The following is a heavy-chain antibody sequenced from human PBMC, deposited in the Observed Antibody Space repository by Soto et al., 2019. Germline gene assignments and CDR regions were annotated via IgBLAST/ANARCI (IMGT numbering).Heavy chain of an antibody. J-gene: IGHJ5*02. CDR2: IYYSGST. Sequence: SETLSFTCTVSGGSISSYYWSWIRQPPGKGLEWIGYIYYSGSTNYNPSLKSRVTISVDTSKNQFSLKLSSVTAADTAVYYCARYSSSWYVWFDPWGQGTLVTVSS. CDR1: GGSISSYY. V-gene: IGHV4-59*08. CDR3: ARYSSSWYVWFDP. D-gene: IGHD6-13*01.